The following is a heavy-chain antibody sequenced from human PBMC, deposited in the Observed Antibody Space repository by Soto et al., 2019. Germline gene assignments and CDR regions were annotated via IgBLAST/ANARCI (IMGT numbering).Heavy chain of an antibody. J-gene: IGHJ4*02. CDR3: ARDSLFYGDYGLD. D-gene: IGHD4-17*01. CDR1: GFTVSSNY. Sequence: EVQLVESGGGLVQPGGSLRLSCAASGFTVSSNYMSWVRQAPGKGLEWVSVIYSGGSTYYADSVKGRFTISRDNSKNTLYLQMNTLRAEDTAVYYCARDSLFYGDYGLDWGQGTLVTVSS. V-gene: IGHV3-66*01. CDR2: IYSGGST.